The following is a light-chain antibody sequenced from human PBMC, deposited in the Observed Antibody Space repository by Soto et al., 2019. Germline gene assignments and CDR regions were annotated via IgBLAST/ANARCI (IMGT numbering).Light chain of an antibody. CDR2: AAS. V-gene: IGKV3-20*01. J-gene: IGKJ2*01. Sequence: EIVLTQSPGTLSLSPGERATLSCRASQSVSDNYLAWFQQKPGQAPRLLIYAASSRATGIPDRFSGSGSGTDFTLTISRLEPEDIAVYYCKQYSNSPGTFGHGTNLEIK. CDR1: QSVSDNY. CDR3: KQYSNSPGT.